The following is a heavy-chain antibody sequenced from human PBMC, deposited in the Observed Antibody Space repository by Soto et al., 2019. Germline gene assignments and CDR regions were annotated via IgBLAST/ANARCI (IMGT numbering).Heavy chain of an antibody. CDR3: ARTTIFGEYYYYYMHV. D-gene: IGHD3-3*01. J-gene: IGHJ6*03. Sequence: QVQLQESGPGLVKPSETLSLTCTVSGGSISSYYWSWIRQPPGKGLEWIGYIYYSGSTNYNPSLKSRVTISVDTSKNQFSLKLSSVTAADTAVYYCARTTIFGEYYYYYMHVWGKGTTVTVSS. CDR1: GGSISSYY. CDR2: IYYSGST. V-gene: IGHV4-59*08.